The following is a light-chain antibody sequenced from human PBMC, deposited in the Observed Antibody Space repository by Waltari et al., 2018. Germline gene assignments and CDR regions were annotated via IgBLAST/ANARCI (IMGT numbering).Light chain of an antibody. J-gene: IGLJ3*02. CDR3: ETGGHGTWV. Sequence: QLVLTQSPSASASLGASVKLTCTLSSWHSSNIIAWLQHRPERGPRYLMKVNSDGSHSKGDDIPDRFSGSSSGAERYLTISSLQSEDEADYYCETGGHGTWVFGGGTKLTVL. CDR1: SWHSSNI. CDR2: VNSDGSH. V-gene: IGLV4-69*01.